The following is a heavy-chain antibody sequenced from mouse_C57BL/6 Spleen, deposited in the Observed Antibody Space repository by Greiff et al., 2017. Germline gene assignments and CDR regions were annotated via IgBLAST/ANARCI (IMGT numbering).Heavy chain of an antibody. J-gene: IGHJ2*01. V-gene: IGHV1-15*01. CDR2: IDPETGGT. D-gene: IGHD1-1*01. CDR1: GYTFTDYE. Sequence: VQLQESGAELVRPGASVTLSCKASGYTFTDYEMHWVKQTPVHGLEWIGAIDPETGGTAYNQKFKGKAILTADKSSSTAYMELRSLTSEDSAVYYCVTTVGTSLDYWGQGTTLTVSS. CDR3: VTTVGTSLDY.